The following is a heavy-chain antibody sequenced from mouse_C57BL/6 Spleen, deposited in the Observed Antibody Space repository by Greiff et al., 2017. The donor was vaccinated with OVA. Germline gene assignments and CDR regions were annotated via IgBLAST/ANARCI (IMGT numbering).Heavy chain of an antibody. CDR3: ARGLRRAPFDY. CDR1: GYTFTSYW. V-gene: IGHV1-69*01. J-gene: IGHJ2*01. Sequence: VQLQQPGAELVMPGASVKLSCKASGYTFTSYWMHWVKQRPGQGLEWIGEIDPSDSYTNYNQKFKGKSTLTVDKSSSTAYMQLSSLTSEDSAVYYCARGLRRAPFDYWGQGTTLTVSS. D-gene: IGHD2-4*01. CDR2: IDPSDSYT.